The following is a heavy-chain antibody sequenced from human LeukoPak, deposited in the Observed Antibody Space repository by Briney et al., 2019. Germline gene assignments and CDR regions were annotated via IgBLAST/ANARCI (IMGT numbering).Heavy chain of an antibody. D-gene: IGHD4-17*01. J-gene: IGHJ3*02. V-gene: IGHV3-73*01. CDR1: GFTFSGSA. CDR2: IRSKANSYAT. Sequence: PGGSLRLSCAASGFTFSGSAMHWVRQASGKGLEWVGRIRSKANSYATAYAASVKGRFTISRDDSKNTAYLQMNSLKTEDTAVYYCASNTVSALAFDIWGQGTMVTVSS. CDR3: ASNTVSALAFDI.